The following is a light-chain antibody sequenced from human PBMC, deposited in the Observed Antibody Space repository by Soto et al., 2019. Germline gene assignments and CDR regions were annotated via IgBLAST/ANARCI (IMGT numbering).Light chain of an antibody. Sequence: QSVLTQPRSVSGSPGQSVAISSTGTSSDVGAYDYVSWYQQHPGKAPKLMIYDVTKRPSGVPDRFSGSKSGNTASLTISGLQPEDESDYYCCSYAGSPYVFGTGTKVTVL. J-gene: IGLJ1*01. V-gene: IGLV2-11*01. CDR1: SSDVGAYDY. CDR2: DVT. CDR3: CSYAGSPYV.